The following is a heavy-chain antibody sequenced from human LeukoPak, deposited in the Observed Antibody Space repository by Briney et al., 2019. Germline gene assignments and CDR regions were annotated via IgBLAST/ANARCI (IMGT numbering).Heavy chain of an antibody. CDR3: AKDPRRTGGAGTALLTKYYFDY. J-gene: IGHJ4*02. CDR2: ISWNSGSI. V-gene: IGHV3-9*01. CDR1: GFTFSNYW. Sequence: PGGSLRLSCAASGFTFSNYWMTWVRQAPGKGLEWVSGISWNSGSIGYADSVKGRFTISRDNAKNSLYLQMNSLRAEDTALYYCAKDPRRTGGAGTALLTKYYFDYWGQGTLVTVSS. D-gene: IGHD6-13*01.